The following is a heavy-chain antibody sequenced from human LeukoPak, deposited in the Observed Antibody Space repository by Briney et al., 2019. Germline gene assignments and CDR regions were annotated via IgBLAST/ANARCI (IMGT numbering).Heavy chain of an antibody. CDR3: ARGSEDYYDSSGHDY. V-gene: IGHV1-69*04. D-gene: IGHD3-22*01. J-gene: IGHJ4*02. CDR1: GGTFSSYA. Sequence: SVKVSCKASGGTFSSYAISWVRQAPGQGLEWMGRIIPILGIANYAQKFQGRVTITADKSTSTAYMELRSLRSEDTAVYYCARGSEDYYDSSGHDYWGQGTLVTVSS. CDR2: IIPILGIA.